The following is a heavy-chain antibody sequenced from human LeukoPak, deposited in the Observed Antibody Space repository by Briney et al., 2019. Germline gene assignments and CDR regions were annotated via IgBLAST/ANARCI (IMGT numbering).Heavy chain of an antibody. CDR1: GFTFSSYG. D-gene: IGHD4-23*01. Sequence: GRSPRLSCAASGFTFSSYGMHWVRRAPGKGLEWVAVVSYDGGNKDYADSVKGRFTISRDNSKNTLYLQMNSLSTEDTAVYYCARGYGGQDYFDYWGQGTLVTVSS. CDR3: ARGYGGQDYFDY. V-gene: IGHV3-30*03. J-gene: IGHJ4*02. CDR2: VSYDGGNK.